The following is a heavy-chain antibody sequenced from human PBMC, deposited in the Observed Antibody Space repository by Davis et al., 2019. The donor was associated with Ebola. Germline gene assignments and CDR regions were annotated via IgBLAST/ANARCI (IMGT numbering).Heavy chain of an antibody. V-gene: IGHV3-21*01. CDR1: GFTFSSYS. J-gene: IGHJ6*02. Sequence: PGGSLRLSCAASGFTFSSYSMNWVRQAPGKGLEWVSSISSGSSYIYYADSVKGRFTISRDNANNSLYLQMNSLRAEDTAVYYCAREDIVVVPAAIKVYYYYGMDVWGQGTTVTVSS. CDR3: AREDIVVVPAAIKVYYYYGMDV. D-gene: IGHD2-2*02. CDR2: ISSGSSYI.